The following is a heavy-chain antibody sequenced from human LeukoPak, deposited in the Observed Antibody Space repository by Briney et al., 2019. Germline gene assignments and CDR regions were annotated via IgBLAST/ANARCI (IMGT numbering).Heavy chain of an antibody. CDR2: ISSSSSYI. Sequence: GSLRLSCAASGFTFSSYAMHWVRQAPGKGLEWVSSISSSSSYIYYADSVKGRFTISRDNAKNSLYLQMNSLRAEDTAVYYCARTAERFLEWLLDYYYYYMDVWGKGTTVTVSS. V-gene: IGHV3-21*01. CDR3: ARTAERFLEWLLDYYYYYMDV. CDR1: GFTFSSYA. J-gene: IGHJ6*03. D-gene: IGHD3-3*01.